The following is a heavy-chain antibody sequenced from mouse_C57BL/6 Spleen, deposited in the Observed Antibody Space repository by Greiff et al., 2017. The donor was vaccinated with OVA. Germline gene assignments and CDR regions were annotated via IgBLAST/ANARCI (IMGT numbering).Heavy chain of an antibody. V-gene: IGHV1-82*01. D-gene: IGHD1-1*02. CDR3: ARAYYGGAMDY. CDR2: IYPGDGDT. CDR1: GYAFSSSW. Sequence: QVQLQQPGPELVKPGASVKISCKASGYAFSSSWMNWVKQRPGKGLEWIGRIYPGDGDTNYNGKFKGKATLTADKSSSTAYMQLSSLTSEDSAVYFCARAYYGGAMDYWGQGTSVTVSS. J-gene: IGHJ4*01.